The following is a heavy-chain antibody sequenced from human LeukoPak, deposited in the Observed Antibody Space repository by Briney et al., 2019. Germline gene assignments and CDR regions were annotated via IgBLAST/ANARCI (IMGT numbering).Heavy chain of an antibody. V-gene: IGHV3-7*03. J-gene: IGHJ4*02. D-gene: IGHD4-11*01. CDR3: ARGRKIYSNSDFDY. CDR1: GFTFSSSW. CDR2: IKQDGSEK. Sequence: QTGGSLRLSCAASGFTFSSSWMSWVRQAPGKGLEWVANIKQDGSEKNYVDSVKGRFTISRDNAKNSLYLQMNSLRAEDTALYYCARGRKIYSNSDFDYWGQGTLVTVSS.